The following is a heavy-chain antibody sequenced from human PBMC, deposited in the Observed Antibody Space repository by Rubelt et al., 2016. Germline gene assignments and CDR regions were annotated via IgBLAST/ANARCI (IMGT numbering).Heavy chain of an antibody. CDR1: GFTFSSYE. Sequence: EVQLVESGGGLVQPGGSLRLSCAASGFTFSSYEMNWVRQAPGKGLEWVSYISSSVSTIYYVDSVKGRLTIARNKAKTALYLQMNSLRAEDTAVHYCARSDIVATITDYWGQGTLVTVSS. D-gene: IGHD5-12*01. CDR3: ARSDIVATITDY. J-gene: IGHJ4*02. CDR2: ISSSVSTI. V-gene: IGHV3-48*03.